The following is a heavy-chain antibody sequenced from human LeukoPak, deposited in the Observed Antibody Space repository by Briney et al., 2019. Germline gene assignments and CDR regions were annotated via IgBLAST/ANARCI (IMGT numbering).Heavy chain of an antibody. CDR2: ISGSGGST. V-gene: IGHV3-23*01. CDR1: GFTLSSQA. Sequence: TGGSLRLSCAASGFTLSSQAMSWVRQAPGKGLEWVSAISGSGGSTYYADSVKGRFTISRDNSKNTLYLQMNSLRAEDTAVYYCARVGCSGGTCYFDAFDIWGQGTMLTVSS. J-gene: IGHJ3*02. CDR3: ARVGCSGGTCYFDAFDI. D-gene: IGHD2-15*01.